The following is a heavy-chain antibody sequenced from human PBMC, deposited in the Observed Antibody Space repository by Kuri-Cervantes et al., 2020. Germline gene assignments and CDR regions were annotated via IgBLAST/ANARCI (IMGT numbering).Heavy chain of an antibody. D-gene: IGHD3-3*01. Sequence: GESLKISCAASGFTFSSYWMHWVRQAPGKGLVWVSRINSDGSSTSYADSVKGRFTISRENAKNSLYLQMNSLRAGDTAVYYCARAHTSSRYYDFWSGYYYGMDVWGQGTTVTVSS. CDR3: ARAHTSSRYYDFWSGYYYGMDV. CDR2: INSDGSST. CDR1: GFTFSSYW. J-gene: IGHJ6*02. V-gene: IGHV3-74*01.